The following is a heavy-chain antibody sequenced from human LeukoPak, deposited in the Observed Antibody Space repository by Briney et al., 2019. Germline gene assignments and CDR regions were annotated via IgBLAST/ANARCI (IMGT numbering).Heavy chain of an antibody. Sequence: GGSLRLSCAASGFTVSNYYMSWVRKAPGKGLEWVSSISSSSSYIYYADSVKGRFTISRDNAKNSLYLQMNSLRAEDTAVYYCARASGFDYWGQGTLVTVSS. J-gene: IGHJ4*02. CDR1: GFTVSNYY. CDR2: ISSSSSYI. D-gene: IGHD6-6*01. CDR3: ARASGFDY. V-gene: IGHV3-21*01.